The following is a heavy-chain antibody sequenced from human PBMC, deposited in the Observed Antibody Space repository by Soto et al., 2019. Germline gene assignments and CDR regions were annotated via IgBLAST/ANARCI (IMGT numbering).Heavy chain of an antibody. CDR3: ARAYCISTSCYAPWYYYYGMDV. CDR1: GYTFTRYA. V-gene: IGHV1-18*01. CDR2: ISAYNGNT. Sequence: ASVKVSCKASGYTFTRYAMQWVRQAPGQGLEWMGWISAYNGNTNYAQKLQGRVTMTTDTSTSTAYMELRSLRSDDTAVYYCARAYCISTSCYAPWYYYYGMDVWGQGTTVTVSS. J-gene: IGHJ6*02. D-gene: IGHD2-2*01.